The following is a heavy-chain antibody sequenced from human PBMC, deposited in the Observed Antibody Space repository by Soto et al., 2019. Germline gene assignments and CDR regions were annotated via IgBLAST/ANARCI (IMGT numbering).Heavy chain of an antibody. CDR3: ARDVMDTAMVNWFDP. V-gene: IGHV1-69*13. Sequence: SVKVSCKASGGTFSSYAISWVRQAPGQGLEWMGGIIPIFGTANYAQKFQGRVTITADESTSTAYMELSSLRSEDTAVYYCARDVMDTAMVNWFDPWGQGTLVTVSS. J-gene: IGHJ5*02. CDR1: GGTFSSYA. D-gene: IGHD5-18*01. CDR2: IIPIFGTA.